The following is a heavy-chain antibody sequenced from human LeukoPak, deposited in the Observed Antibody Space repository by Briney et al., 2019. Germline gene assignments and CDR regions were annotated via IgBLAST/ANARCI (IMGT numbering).Heavy chain of an antibody. J-gene: IGHJ4*02. V-gene: IGHV4-59*01. CDR3: ARGRAAMVTPFDY. CDR1: GGSISSYY. Sequence: SETLSLTCTVSGGSISSYYWSWIQQPPGKGLEWIGYIYYSGSTNYNPSLKSRVTISVDTSKNQFSLKLSSVTAADTAVYYCARGRAAMVTPFDYRGQGTLVTVSS. CDR2: IYYSGST. D-gene: IGHD5-18*01.